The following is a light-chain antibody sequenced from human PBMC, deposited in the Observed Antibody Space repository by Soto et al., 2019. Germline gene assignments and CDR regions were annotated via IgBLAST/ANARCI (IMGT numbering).Light chain of an antibody. V-gene: IGLV2-14*01. CDR3: SSYSISTAYL. CDR2: EVN. CDR1: SSDVGGYDY. Sequence: QSALTQPASMSGSPGQSITISCTGTSSDVGGYDYVSWYQLHPGKATKLMVFEVNNRPSGVSYRFSGSKSGNTASLTISGLQAEDEADYFCSSYSISTAYLFGTGTKVTVL. J-gene: IGLJ1*01.